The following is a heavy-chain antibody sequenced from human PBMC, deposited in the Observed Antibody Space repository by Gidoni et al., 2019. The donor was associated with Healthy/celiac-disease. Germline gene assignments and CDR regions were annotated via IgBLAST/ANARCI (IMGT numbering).Heavy chain of an antibody. J-gene: IGHJ5*02. CDR1: GGSISSSGYY. CDR2: IYYSGST. CDR3: ARPGGSRRGKFDH. V-gene: IGHV4-39*01. D-gene: IGHD3-16*01. Sequence: QLQLQESGPGLVKPSETLSLTCTVSGGSISSSGYYWGWIRQPPGKGLGWIGSIYYSGSTYYNPSIKRRAIISVDTSKNQFSLKRSAVTAEDTAVYCCARPGGSRRGKFDHWGQGTLVTVSS.